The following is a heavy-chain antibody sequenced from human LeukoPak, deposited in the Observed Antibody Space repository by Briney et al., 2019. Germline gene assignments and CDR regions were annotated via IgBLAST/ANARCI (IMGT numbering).Heavy chain of an antibody. V-gene: IGHV4-34*01. CDR1: GGSFSGYY. CDR3: ARGVGGADYYYMDV. D-gene: IGHD1-26*01. CDR2: INHSGST. J-gene: IGHJ6*03. Sequence: PSETLSLTCAVYGGSFSGYYWSWIRQPPGKGLEWIGEINHSGSTNYNPSLKSRVTISVDTSKNQFSLKLSSVTAADTAVYYCARGVGGADYYYMDVWGKGTTVTISS.